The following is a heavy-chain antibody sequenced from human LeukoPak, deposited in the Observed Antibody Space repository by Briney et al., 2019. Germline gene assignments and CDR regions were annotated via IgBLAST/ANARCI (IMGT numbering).Heavy chain of an antibody. V-gene: IGHV4-39*02. CDR2: IYYSGST. J-gene: IGHJ4*02. D-gene: IGHD3-3*01. CDR1: GGSISSSSYY. CDR3: ARESSYNFWSGYYRTVPLPGLD. Sequence: PSETLSLTCTVSGGSISSSSYYWGWIRQPPGKGLEWIGSIYYSGSTYYNPSLKSRVTISVDTSKNQFSLKLTSVTAADTAVYYCARESSYNFWSGYYRTVPLPGLDWGQGTLVTVSS.